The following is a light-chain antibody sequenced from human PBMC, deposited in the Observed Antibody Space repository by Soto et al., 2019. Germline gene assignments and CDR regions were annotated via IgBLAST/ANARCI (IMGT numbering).Light chain of an antibody. J-gene: IGKJ1*01. V-gene: IGKV4-1*01. CDR2: WAS. CDR3: QQYYSTPWT. Sequence: DIVMTQSPESLAVSLGERATINCKSSQSALYSSNNKNYLAWYQQKPGQPPKLLIYWASTRESGVPDRFSGSGSGTDFTLTISSLQAEDVAVYYCQQYYSTPWTFGQGTKV. CDR1: QSALYSSNNKNY.